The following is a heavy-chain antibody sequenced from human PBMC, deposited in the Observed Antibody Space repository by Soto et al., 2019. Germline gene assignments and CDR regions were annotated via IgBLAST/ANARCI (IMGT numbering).Heavy chain of an antibody. CDR3: AREYCSSTSCFIYYYYYYGMDV. CDR1: GFTFGSYG. D-gene: IGHD2-2*01. CDR2: IWYDGSNK. V-gene: IGHV3-33*01. J-gene: IGHJ6*02. Sequence: GGSLRLSCASSGFTFGSYGMHWVRQAPGKGLGWVAVIWYDGSNKYYADSVKGRFTISRDNSKNTLYLQMNSLRAEDTAVYYCAREYCSSTSCFIYYYYYYGMDVWGQGTTVTVSS.